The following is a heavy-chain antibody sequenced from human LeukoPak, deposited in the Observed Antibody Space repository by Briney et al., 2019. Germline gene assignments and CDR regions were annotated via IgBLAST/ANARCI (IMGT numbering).Heavy chain of an antibody. J-gene: IGHJ4*02. D-gene: IGHD6-13*01. Sequence: PGGSLRLSCVASGFTVSSDYMSWVRQAPGKGLEWVSVIYSGGTTFYADSMKGRFTISRDNSKNTLYLQMHSLRAEDTAVYYCARPGTITAAGLFDSWGQGTLVTVSS. V-gene: IGHV3-53*01. CDR2: IYSGGTT. CDR3: ARPGTITAAGLFDS. CDR1: GFTVSSDY.